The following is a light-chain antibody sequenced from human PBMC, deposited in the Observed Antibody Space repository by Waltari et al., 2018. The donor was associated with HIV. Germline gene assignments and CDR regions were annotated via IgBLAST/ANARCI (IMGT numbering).Light chain of an antibody. Sequence: QSALTQPASVSGSPGQSITISGTVTNSDGGDYKYVSWYQQRPGDDPKLIIADVTKRSSGISNRFSRAKSDNTAFRTISGLRPDDEADYYCHSYTRVTTLNYVFGAGTKVTVL. CDR2: DVT. J-gene: IGLJ1*01. CDR1: NSDGGDYKY. CDR3: HSYTRVTTLNYV. V-gene: IGLV2-14*01.